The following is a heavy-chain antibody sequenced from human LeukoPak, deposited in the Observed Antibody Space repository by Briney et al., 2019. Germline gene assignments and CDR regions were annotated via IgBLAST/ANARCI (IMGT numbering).Heavy chain of an antibody. D-gene: IGHD6-19*01. CDR3: ARETVAGTFDY. CDR2: ISSTADIV. Sequence: KPGGSLRLSCAASGVTFSEYYMSWIRQAPGKGLEWVADISSTADIVSYADFVLGRFTISRDNGDDSLSLQLNSLRAEDTAVYYCARETVAGTFDYWSQGTLVTVSS. CDR1: GVTFSEYY. V-gene: IGHV3-11*01. J-gene: IGHJ4*02.